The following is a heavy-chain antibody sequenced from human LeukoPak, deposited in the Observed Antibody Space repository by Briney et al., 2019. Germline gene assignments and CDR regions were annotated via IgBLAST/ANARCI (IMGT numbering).Heavy chain of an antibody. CDR3: VKDPEYSSSWYFDY. J-gene: IGHJ4*02. V-gene: IGHV3-64D*06. D-gene: IGHD6-13*01. Sequence: PGGSLRLSCSASGFTFSNYAMHWVRQAPGKGLEYVSTISSNGGATSYADSVKGRFTISRDNSKNTLYLQMSSLRREDTAVYYCVKDPEYSSSWYFDYWGQGTLVTVSS. CDR1: GFTFSNYA. CDR2: ISSNGGAT.